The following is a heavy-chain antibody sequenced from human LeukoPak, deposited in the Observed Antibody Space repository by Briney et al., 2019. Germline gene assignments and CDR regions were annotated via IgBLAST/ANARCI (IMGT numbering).Heavy chain of an antibody. CDR2: IYYSGST. Sequence: PSETLSLTCTVSGGSISSYYWSWIRQPPGKGLEWIGYIYYSGSTNYNPSLKSRVTISVDTPKNQFSLKVSSVTAADTAVYYCARRTGDYDGFDYWGQGALVTVSS. CDR1: GGSISSYY. V-gene: IGHV4-59*01. CDR3: ARRTGDYDGFDY. J-gene: IGHJ4*02. D-gene: IGHD3/OR15-3a*01.